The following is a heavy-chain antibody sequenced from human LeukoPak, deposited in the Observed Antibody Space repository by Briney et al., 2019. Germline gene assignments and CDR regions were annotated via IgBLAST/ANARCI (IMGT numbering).Heavy chain of an antibody. J-gene: IGHJ4*02. D-gene: IGHD5-18*01. V-gene: IGHV4-39*01. CDR2: IYYSGST. CDR1: GGSISSSSYY. Sequence: PSETLSLTCTVSGGSISSSSYYWGWIRQLPGKGLEWIGSIYYSGSTYYNPSLKSRVTISVDTSKNQFSLKLSSVTAADTAVYYCAREYSYGYVDYFDYWGQGTLVTVSS. CDR3: AREYSYGYVDYFDY.